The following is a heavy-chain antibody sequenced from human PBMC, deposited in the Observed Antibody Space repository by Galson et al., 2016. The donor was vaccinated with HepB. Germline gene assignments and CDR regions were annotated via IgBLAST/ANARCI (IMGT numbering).Heavy chain of an antibody. CDR3: ARCKGCYPGNAFDV. CDR1: GYTLTSNA. J-gene: IGHJ3*01. V-gene: IGHV1-3*04. CDR2: INTANGDT. Sequence: SVKVSCKASGYTLTSNAMHWVRQAPGKRPEWMGWINTANGDTSYSPMFQARVTITRDTSASTAYMELNSLTSDDSAVYYCARCKGCYPGNAFDVWGQGTLVTVSS. D-gene: IGHD2-2*01.